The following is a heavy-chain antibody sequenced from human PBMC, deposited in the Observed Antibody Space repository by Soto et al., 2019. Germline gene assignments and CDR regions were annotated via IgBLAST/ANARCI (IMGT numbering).Heavy chain of an antibody. Sequence: RGGSLRLSCAASGFTFGDSSMRWVRQTSGKGLEWVGRIKNKANNYATAYAASVNGRFTISRDDAKNTAYLQMNSLKIEDTAVYYCSPGVDYWGQGTLVTVSS. J-gene: IGHJ4*02. CDR3: SPGVDY. CDR2: IKNKANNYAT. V-gene: IGHV3-73*01. CDR1: GFTFGDSS.